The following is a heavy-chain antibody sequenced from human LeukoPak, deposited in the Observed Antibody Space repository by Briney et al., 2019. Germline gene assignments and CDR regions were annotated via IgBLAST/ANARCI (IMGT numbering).Heavy chain of an antibody. J-gene: IGHJ4*02. CDR3: ARHVYCTNGTCSDY. CDR1: SGSISSYS. V-gene: IGHV4-59*08. Sequence: SETLSLTCTVSSGSISSYSWNWIRQPPGRGLEWIGNLYYSGSTNYNPSLKSRVTMSVDTSKNQLSLTLSSVTAADTAVYYCARHVYCTNGTCSDYWGQGTLVTVSS. CDR2: LYYSGST. D-gene: IGHD2-8*01.